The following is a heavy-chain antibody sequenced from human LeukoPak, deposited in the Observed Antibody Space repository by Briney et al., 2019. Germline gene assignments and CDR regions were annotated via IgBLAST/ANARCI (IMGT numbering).Heavy chain of an antibody. CDR3: ATDWGLIAVAGHWFDP. D-gene: IGHD6-19*01. CDR2: INPNSGGT. V-gene: IGHV1-2*02. J-gene: IGHJ5*02. Sequence: ASVKVSCKASGYTFAGYYMHWVRQAPGQGLEWMGWINPNSGGTNYAQKFQGRVTMTRDTSISTAYIELSSLRSEDTAVYYCATDWGLIAVAGHWFDPWGQGTLVTVSS. CDR1: GYTFAGYY.